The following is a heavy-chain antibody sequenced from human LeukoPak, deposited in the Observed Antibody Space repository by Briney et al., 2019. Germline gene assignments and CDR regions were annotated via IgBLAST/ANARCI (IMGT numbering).Heavy chain of an antibody. J-gene: IGHJ4*02. V-gene: IGHV3-23*01. CDR3: AKVGANYPYYFDY. Sequence: PGGSLRLSCAASGFTFSSYAMSWVRQAPGKGLEWVSAISGSGGSTYYADSVKGRFTISRDNSKNTLCLQMNSLRAEDTAVYYCAKVGANYPYYFDYWGQGTLVTVSS. CDR1: GFTFSSYA. CDR2: ISGSGGST. D-gene: IGHD4/OR15-4a*01.